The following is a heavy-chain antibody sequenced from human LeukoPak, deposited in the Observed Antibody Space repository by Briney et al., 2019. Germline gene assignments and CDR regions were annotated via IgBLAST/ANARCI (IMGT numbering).Heavy chain of an antibody. J-gene: IGHJ3*02. CDR3: AREDSSSWVDAFDI. CDR1: GYTFTSYG. Sequence: ASVKVSCKASGYTFTSYGISWVRQAPGQGLEWMGWISAYNGNTNYAQKLQGRVTMTTDTSTSTAYMELRSLRSDDTAVYYCAREDSSSWVDAFDIWGQGTMVTVSS. CDR2: ISAYNGNT. D-gene: IGHD6-13*01. V-gene: IGHV1-18*01.